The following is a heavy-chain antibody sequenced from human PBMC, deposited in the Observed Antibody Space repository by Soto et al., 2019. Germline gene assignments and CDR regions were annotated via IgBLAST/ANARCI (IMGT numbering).Heavy chain of an antibody. CDR1: GYTFNDYF. D-gene: IGHD2-8*02. Sequence: ASVKVSCKTSGYTFNDYFLHWVRQAPGQGLEWMGSINPNSGDTDYAQRFQGGVTLTRDTSIRTVYMELSRLRSDDTAVYYCARRRLSTGADYFDYWGQGTLVTVSS. J-gene: IGHJ4*02. CDR3: ARRRLSTGADYFDY. V-gene: IGHV1-2*02. CDR2: INPNSGDT.